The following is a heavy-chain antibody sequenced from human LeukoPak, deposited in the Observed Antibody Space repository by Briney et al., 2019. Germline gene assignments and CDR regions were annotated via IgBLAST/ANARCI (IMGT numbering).Heavy chain of an antibody. CDR2: ISSSGSTI. CDR3: AELGITMIGGV. J-gene: IGHJ6*04. Sequence: GGSLRLSCAASGFMFSDYYMSWIRQAPGKGPEWVSYISSSGSTIYYADSVKGRFTISRDNAKDSLYLQMNSLRAEDTAVYYCAELGITMIGGVWGKGTTVTISS. V-gene: IGHV3-11*04. D-gene: IGHD3-10*02. CDR1: GFMFSDYY.